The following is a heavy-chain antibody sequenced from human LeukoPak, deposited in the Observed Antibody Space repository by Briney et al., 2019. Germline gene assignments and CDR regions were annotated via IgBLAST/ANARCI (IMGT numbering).Heavy chain of an antibody. CDR1: GFTFSSYS. D-gene: IGHD2-2*01. J-gene: IGHJ3*02. Sequence: GGSLCLFCPASGFTFSSYSMNWVRQAPGKWLEWVSYISSSSSTIYYADSVKGRFTISRDNAKNSLYLQMNSLRAEDTAVYYCAREGRRYQLPHGAFDIWGQGTMVTVSS. V-gene: IGHV3-48*04. CDR2: ISSSSSTI. CDR3: AREGRRYQLPHGAFDI.